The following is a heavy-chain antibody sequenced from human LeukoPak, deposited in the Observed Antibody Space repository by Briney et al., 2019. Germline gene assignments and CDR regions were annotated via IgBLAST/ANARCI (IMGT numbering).Heavy chain of an antibody. CDR3: ARELPIAVAAFDY. Sequence: SVKVSCKASGYTFTSYGISWVRQAPGQGLEWMGRIIPILGIANYAQKFQGRVTITADKSTSTAYMELSSLRSEDTAVYYCARELPIAVAAFDYWGQGTLVTVSS. V-gene: IGHV1-69*04. D-gene: IGHD6-19*01. CDR2: IIPILGIA. CDR1: GYTFTSYG. J-gene: IGHJ4*02.